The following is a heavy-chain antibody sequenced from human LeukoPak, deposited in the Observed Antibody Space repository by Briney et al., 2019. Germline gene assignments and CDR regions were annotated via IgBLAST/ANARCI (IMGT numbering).Heavy chain of an antibody. CDR3: ARDDYSSSWYET. J-gene: IGHJ5*02. CDR2: ISSSSSYI. V-gene: IGHV3-21*01. D-gene: IGHD6-13*01. Sequence: PGGSLTPPRAASGFTFSSYSMNWVRQAPGKGLEWVSSISSSSSYIYYADSVKGRFTISRDNAKNSLYLQMNSLRAEDTAVYYCARDDYSSSWYETWGQGTLVTVSS. CDR1: GFTFSSYS.